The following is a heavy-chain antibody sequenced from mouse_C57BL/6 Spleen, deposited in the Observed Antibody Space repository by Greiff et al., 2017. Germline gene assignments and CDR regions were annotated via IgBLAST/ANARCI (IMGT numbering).Heavy chain of an antibody. CDR3: ARFAMDY. V-gene: IGHV1-55*01. Sequence: QVQLQQPGAELVKPGASVKMSCKVSGYTFTSYWITWVKQRPGQGLEWIGDIYPGSGSTNYNEKFKSKATLTVDKSSSTAYMQLSSLTSEDSAVYYCARFAMDYWGQGTSVTVSS. CDR2: IYPGSGST. J-gene: IGHJ4*01. CDR1: GYTFTSYW.